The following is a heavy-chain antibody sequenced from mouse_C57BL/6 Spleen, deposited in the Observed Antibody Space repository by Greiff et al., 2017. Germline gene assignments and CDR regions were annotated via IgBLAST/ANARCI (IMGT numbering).Heavy chain of an antibody. J-gene: IGHJ2*01. CDR1: GYAFSSYW. D-gene: IGHD1-3*01. V-gene: IGHV1-80*01. CDR2: IYPGDGDT. Sequence: VQLQEPGAELVKPGASVKISCKASGYAFSSYWMNWVKQRPGKGLEWIGQIYPGDGDTNYNGKFKGKATLTADKSSSTAYMQLSSLTSEDAAVYFCARRLYSYFDYWGQGTTLTVSS. CDR3: ARRLYSYFDY.